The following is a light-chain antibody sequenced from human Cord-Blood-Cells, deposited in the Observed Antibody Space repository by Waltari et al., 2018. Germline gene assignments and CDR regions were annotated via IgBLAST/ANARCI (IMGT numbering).Light chain of an antibody. J-gene: IGKJ2*01. CDR3: QQSYSTPMYT. CDR1: QSISSY. CDR2: AAS. Sequence: DIQMTQSPSSLSASVGDSVTITCRASQSISSYLNWYQQIPGKAPKLLIYAASSLQSGVPSRFSGSGSGTDFTLTISSLQPEDFATYYCQQSYSTPMYTFGQGTKLEIK. V-gene: IGKV1-39*01.